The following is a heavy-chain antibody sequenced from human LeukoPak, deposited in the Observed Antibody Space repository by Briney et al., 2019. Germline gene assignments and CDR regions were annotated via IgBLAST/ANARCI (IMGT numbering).Heavy chain of an antibody. CDR3: ARVREKWLELLIFDP. D-gene: IGHD6-19*01. V-gene: IGHV5-51*01. CDR1: GYRFISYW. CDR2: IYPGDSDT. J-gene: IGHJ5*02. Sequence: GESLKISCKGSGYRFISYWIGWVRQMPGKGLEWMEIIYPGDSDTRYSPSFQGQVTISADKSISTAYLQWSSLKASDTAMYYCARVREKWLELLIFDPWGQGTLVTVSS.